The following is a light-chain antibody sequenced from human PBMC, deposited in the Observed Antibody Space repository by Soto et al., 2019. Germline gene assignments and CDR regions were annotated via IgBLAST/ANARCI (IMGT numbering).Light chain of an antibody. Sequence: EILITQSPVTLSVSPGERATLSCRASQSVSSSYLAWYQQKPGQPPRLLIYGASSRDTGIPDRFSGSGSRTDFTLTISRLEPEDFSVYYCQQYDSSLWTFGQGTKVDIK. J-gene: IGKJ1*01. CDR3: QQYDSSLWT. V-gene: IGKV3-20*01. CDR2: GAS. CDR1: QSVSSSY.